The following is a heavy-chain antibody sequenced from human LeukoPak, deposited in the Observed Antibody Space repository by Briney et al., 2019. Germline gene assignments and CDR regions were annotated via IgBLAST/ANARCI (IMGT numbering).Heavy chain of an antibody. Sequence: GGSLRLSCAASGFTFSSYWMSWVRQAPGKGLEWVANIKQDGSEKYYVDSVKGRSTISRDNAKNSLYLQMNSLRAEDTAVYYCASEALATISSFDYWGQGTLVTVSS. CDR1: GFTFSSYW. CDR2: IKQDGSEK. CDR3: ASEALATISSFDY. J-gene: IGHJ4*02. V-gene: IGHV3-7*01. D-gene: IGHD5-24*01.